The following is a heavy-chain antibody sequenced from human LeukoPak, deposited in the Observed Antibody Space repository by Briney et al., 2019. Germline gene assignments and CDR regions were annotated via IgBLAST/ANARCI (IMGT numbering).Heavy chain of an antibody. CDR1: GFTFGVHA. J-gene: IGHJ4*02. CDR2: IRSKAYGGTT. CDR3: AREYCSGGNCYFVFDQ. Sequence: GGSLRLSCTGSGFTFGVHAMSWVRQAPGKGLEWVGFIRSKAYGGTTEYAASVKGRFTISRDDSKSSAYLQMNSLTTADTAVYYCAREYCSGGNCYFVFDQWGQGTLVTVSS. V-gene: IGHV3-49*04. D-gene: IGHD2-15*01.